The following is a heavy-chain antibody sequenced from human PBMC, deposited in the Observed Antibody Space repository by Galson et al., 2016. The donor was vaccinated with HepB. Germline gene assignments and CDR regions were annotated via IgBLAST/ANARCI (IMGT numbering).Heavy chain of an antibody. CDR1: EFTFNNYP. CDR3: AREGPYLNSGYYYGFDY. D-gene: IGHD3-22*01. V-gene: IGHV3-23*01. Sequence: SLRLSCAASEFTFNNYPMSWVRQAPGRGLEWVSTISGSGIITSYADSVKGRFTISRDSSTNTLYLQVNSLRAEDTAVYYCAREGPYLNSGYYYGFDYWGQGTQVTVSS. CDR2: ISGSGIIT. J-gene: IGHJ4*02.